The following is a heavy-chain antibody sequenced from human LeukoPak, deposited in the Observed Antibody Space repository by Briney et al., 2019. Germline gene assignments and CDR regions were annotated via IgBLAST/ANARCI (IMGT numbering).Heavy chain of an antibody. D-gene: IGHD3-22*01. Sequence: GASVTVSCKASGYTFTSYGISWVRQAPGQGLEWMGWISAYNGNTNYAQKLQGRVTMTTDTSTSTAYMELRSLRSDDTAVYYCARASMIGSSGAFDIWGQGTMVTVSS. J-gene: IGHJ3*02. CDR1: GYTFTSYG. CDR2: ISAYNGNT. CDR3: ARASMIGSSGAFDI. V-gene: IGHV1-18*01.